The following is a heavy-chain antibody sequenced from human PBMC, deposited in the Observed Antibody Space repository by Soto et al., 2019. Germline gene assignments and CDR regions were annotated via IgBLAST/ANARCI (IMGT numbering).Heavy chain of an antibody. Sequence: QLQLHESGPGLVKPSETLSLTCTVSGGSISSGSYYWGWIRQPPGEGLEWIGSLFYSGSTYYNPSLKTRVTISVDTSKNQFSLKLSSVTAADTALYFCARLREVGVGWYFDLWGRGTLVTVSS. V-gene: IGHV4-39*01. J-gene: IGHJ2*01. D-gene: IGHD1-26*01. CDR2: LFYSGST. CDR3: ARLREVGVGWYFDL. CDR1: GGSISSGSYY.